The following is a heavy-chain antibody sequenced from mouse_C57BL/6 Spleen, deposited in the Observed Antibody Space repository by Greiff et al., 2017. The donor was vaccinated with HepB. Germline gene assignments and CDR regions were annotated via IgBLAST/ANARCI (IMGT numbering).Heavy chain of an antibody. Sequence: EVKLQESGPGLVKPSQSLSLTCSVTGYSITSGYYWNWIRQFPGNKLEWMGYISYDGSNNYNPSLKNRISITRDTSKNQFFLKLNSVTTEDTATYYCARDYDYDVLYYAMDYWGQGTSVTVSS. CDR3: ARDYDYDVLYYAMDY. CDR1: GYSITSGYY. CDR2: ISYDGSN. D-gene: IGHD2-4*01. J-gene: IGHJ4*01. V-gene: IGHV3-6*01.